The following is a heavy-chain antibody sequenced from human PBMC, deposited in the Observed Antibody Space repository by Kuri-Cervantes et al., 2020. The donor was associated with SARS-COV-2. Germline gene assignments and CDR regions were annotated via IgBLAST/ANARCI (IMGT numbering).Heavy chain of an antibody. CDR3: ARDHKGLLRFDAFDI. CDR2: INAGNGNT. CDR1: GYTFTSYA. Sequence: ASVKVSCKASGYTFTSYAMHWVRQAPGQRLEWMGWINAGNGNTKYSQKFQGRVTITRDTSASTAYMELSSLRSEDTAVYYCARDHKGLLRFDAFDIWGQGTMVTVSS. D-gene: IGHD3-16*01. V-gene: IGHV1-3*01. J-gene: IGHJ3*02.